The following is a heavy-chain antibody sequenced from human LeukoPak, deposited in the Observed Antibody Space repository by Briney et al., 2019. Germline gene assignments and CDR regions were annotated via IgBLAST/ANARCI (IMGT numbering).Heavy chain of an antibody. CDR2: IDHSGSA. D-gene: IGHD5-12*01. Sequence: SETLSLTCAVYGGSFSGYYWSWIRQPPGKGLEWIGDIDHSGSANYNPSLKSRVTVSVDTSKNQFSLKMRSVTAADTAVYYCARAQETVAIDYWGQGTLVTVSS. CDR1: GGSFSGYY. CDR3: ARAQETVAIDY. J-gene: IGHJ4*02. V-gene: IGHV4-34*01.